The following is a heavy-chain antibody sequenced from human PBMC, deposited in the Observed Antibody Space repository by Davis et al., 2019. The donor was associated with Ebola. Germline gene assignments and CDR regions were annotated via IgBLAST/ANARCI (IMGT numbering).Heavy chain of an antibody. Sequence: GESLKISCAASGFTFSSYGMHWVRQAPGKGLEYVSAISSNGGSTYYADSVKGRFTISRDNSKNTLYLQMSSLRAEDTAVYYCARTGYSYGYYFDYWGQGTLVTVSS. CDR1: GFTFSSYG. V-gene: IGHV3-64D*06. J-gene: IGHJ4*02. CDR2: ISSNGGST. CDR3: ARTGYSYGYYFDY. D-gene: IGHD5-18*01.